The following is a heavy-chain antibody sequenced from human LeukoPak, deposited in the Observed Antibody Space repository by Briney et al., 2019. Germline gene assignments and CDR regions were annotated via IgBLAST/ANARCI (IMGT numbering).Heavy chain of an antibody. J-gene: IGHJ4*02. CDR2: ISFDGNNK. CDR1: GFSFSGYA. D-gene: IGHD5/OR15-5a*01. V-gene: IGHV3-30-3*01. CDR3: ARVSPSGPLDY. Sequence: GRSLRLSCAASGFSFSGYAMHWVRQAPGKGLEWVAAISFDGNNKYYADSVKGRFTISRDNSKNTLYLQMSSLRAEDTAVFYCARVSPSGPLDYWGRGTQVTVSS.